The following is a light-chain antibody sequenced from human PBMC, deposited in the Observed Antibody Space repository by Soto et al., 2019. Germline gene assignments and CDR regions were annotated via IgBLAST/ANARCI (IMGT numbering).Light chain of an antibody. CDR3: CSYAGGYTYV. J-gene: IGLJ1*01. CDR2: DVS. CDR1: SSDIGGYNY. V-gene: IGLV2-11*01. Sequence: QSALTQPRSVSGSPGQSVTISCTGSSSDIGGYNYVSWYQQHPGKAPKLMIYDVSKRPSGVPDRFSGSKSGNTASLTISGLQAEDEADYYCCSYAGGYTYVFGTATKVTVL.